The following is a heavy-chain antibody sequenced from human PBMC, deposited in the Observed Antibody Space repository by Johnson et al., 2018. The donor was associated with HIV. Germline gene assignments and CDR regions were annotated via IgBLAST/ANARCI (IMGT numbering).Heavy chain of an antibody. CDR1: GFTFNTYG. CDR3: ARVPNDAFDI. Sequence: QVQLVESGGGVVQPGGSLRLSCAASGFTFNTYGMDWVRQAPGKGLEWVAFIRYDGNSKYYADSVKGRFSLSRDISKNMLYLQMHSLRGEDTAVYYCARVPNDAFDIWGQGTMVTVSS. J-gene: IGHJ3*02. V-gene: IGHV3-30*02. CDR2: IRYDGNSK.